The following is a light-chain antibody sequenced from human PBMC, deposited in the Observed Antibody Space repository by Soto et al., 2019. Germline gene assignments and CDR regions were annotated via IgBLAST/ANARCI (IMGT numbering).Light chain of an antibody. J-gene: IGKJ3*01. CDR1: QSVSANY. Sequence: EIVLTQSPGTLSLPPGERVTLSCRASQSVSANYLAWYQQKAGQAPRLLIYGASTRATGIPDRFSGSGSGTDFTLTISRLEPEDFAVYFCQQHGSSPFTFGPGTKVDI. CDR2: GAS. CDR3: QQHGSSPFT. V-gene: IGKV3-20*01.